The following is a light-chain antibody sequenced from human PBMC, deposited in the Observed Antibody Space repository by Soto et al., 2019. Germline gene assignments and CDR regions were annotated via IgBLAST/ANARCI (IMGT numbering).Light chain of an antibody. V-gene: IGLV2-8*01. CDR3: SSYAGSNNLVV. Sequence: QSALTQPPSASGSRGQSVTISCTGTSSDVGGHNFVSWYQQHPGKAPKLIIYEVSKRPSGVPDRFSGSKSGNTASLTVSGLQAEDEADYYCSSYAGSNNLVVFGGGTKLTVL. CDR2: EVS. CDR1: SSDVGGHNF. J-gene: IGLJ2*01.